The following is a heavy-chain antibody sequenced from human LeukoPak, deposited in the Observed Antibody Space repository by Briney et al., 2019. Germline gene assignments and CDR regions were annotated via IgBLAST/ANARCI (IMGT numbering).Heavy chain of an antibody. V-gene: IGHV1-2*02. CDR3: ARDYDILTGYREKNFDY. CDR1: GYTFTGYY. D-gene: IGHD3-9*01. J-gene: IGHJ4*02. Sequence: ASVKVSCKASGYTFTGYYMHWVRQAPGQGLEWMGWINPNSGGTNYAQKFQGRVTMTRDTPISTAYMELSRLRSDDTAVYYCARDYDILTGYREKNFDYWGQGTLVTVSS. CDR2: INPNSGGT.